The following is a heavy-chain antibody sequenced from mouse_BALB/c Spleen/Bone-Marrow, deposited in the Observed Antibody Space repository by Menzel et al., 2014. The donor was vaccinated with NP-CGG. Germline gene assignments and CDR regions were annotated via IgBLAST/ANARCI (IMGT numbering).Heavy chain of an antibody. J-gene: IGHJ4*01. CDR2: ISYSSSS. Sequence: GPGLVTPSQSLSLTCTVTGFSITSDYAWYWFRQFQGNKLEWMGYISYSSSSNYNPSLISRISITRDTSKNQFFLQLKSVTAEDTATYYCARRDYGDYAMDYRGQGTPVTVSS. D-gene: IGHD1-2*01. V-gene: IGHV3-2*02. CDR1: GFSITSDYA. CDR3: ARRDYGDYAMDY.